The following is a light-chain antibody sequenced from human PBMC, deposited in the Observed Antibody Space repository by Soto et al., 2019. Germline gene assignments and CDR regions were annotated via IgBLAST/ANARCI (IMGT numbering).Light chain of an antibody. V-gene: IGLV2-8*01. J-gene: IGLJ1*01. CDR2: EVD. Sequence: QSVLTQPPSASGSPGQSVTISCTGTSSDVGGYNYVSWYQQHPGKAPKLMIYEVDKRPSGVPDRFSGSKSGSTASLTVSGLQADDEADYYCSSRAGSNPYVFGTGTKVTVL. CDR1: SSDVGGYNY. CDR3: SSRAGSNPYV.